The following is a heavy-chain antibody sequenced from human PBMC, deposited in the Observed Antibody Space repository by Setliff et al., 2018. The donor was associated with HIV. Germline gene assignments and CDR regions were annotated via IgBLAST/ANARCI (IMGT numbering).Heavy chain of an antibody. J-gene: IGHJ3*02. D-gene: IGHD1-26*01. CDR2: ISSSGGYI. V-gene: IGHV3-21*01. CDR1: GFTLNSYS. Sequence: PGGSLRLSCAASGFTLNSYSMNWVRQAPGKGLEWVSSISSSGGYIYYADSVKGRFTISRDNAKNSLYLQMNSLRAEDTAVYYCAREDRSYTDAFDIWGQGTMVTVS. CDR3: AREDRSYTDAFDI.